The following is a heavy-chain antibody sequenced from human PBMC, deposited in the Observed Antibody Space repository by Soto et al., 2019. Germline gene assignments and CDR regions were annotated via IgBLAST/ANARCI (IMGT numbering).Heavy chain of an antibody. D-gene: IGHD6-19*01. Sequence: QVQLVQSGAEVKKPGASVKVSCKASGYTFTSYDINWVRQATGQGLEWLGWMNPNSGNTGDAQKFQGRVTMTRNTSIRTADMELSRLRSEDTVVMYCASEYSSGWSKYWCPGTLVTVSS. CDR3: ASEYSSGWSKY. CDR2: MNPNSGNT. CDR1: GYTFTSYD. V-gene: IGHV1-8*01. J-gene: IGHJ4*02.